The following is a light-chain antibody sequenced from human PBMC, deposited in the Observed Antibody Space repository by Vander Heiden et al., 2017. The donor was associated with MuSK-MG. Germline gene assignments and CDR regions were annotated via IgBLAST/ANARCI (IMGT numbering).Light chain of an antibody. CDR3: CADADTTTLV. CDR2: EGS. V-gene: IGLV2-23*01. CDR1: SSDVGSYNL. J-gene: IGLJ3*02. Sequence: QSALTQPASVSGSPGQSITLSCTGTSSDVGSYNLVSWYQHHPGKAPKLMIYEGSARPSGVSNRFSGSKSGNTASLTISGRKEEDEADYYCCADADTTTLVFGGGTKLTVL.